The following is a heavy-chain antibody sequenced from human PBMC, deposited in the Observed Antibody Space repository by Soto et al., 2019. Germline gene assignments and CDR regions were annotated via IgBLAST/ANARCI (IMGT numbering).Heavy chain of an antibody. V-gene: IGHV3-33*01. CDR2: IWYDGSNK. Sequence: QVQLVESGGGVVQPGRSLRLSCAASGFTFSSYGMHWVRQAPGKGLEWVAVIWYDGSNKYYADSVKGRFTISRDNSKNTLYLQMNILRAEDTAVYYCARPITFGGVIVPFDYWGQGTLVTVSS. CDR3: ARPITFGGVIVPFDY. CDR1: GFTFSSYG. J-gene: IGHJ4*02. D-gene: IGHD3-16*02.